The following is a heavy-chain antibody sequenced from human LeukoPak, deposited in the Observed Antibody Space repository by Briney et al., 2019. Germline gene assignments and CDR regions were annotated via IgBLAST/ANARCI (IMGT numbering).Heavy chain of an antibody. J-gene: IGHJ5*02. Sequence: GGSLRLSCAASGFTFSGYSMNWVRQAPGKGLEWVSYISSSSSSIYYADSVKGRFTISRDNSKNTLYLQMNSLRAEDTAVYYCAKKYSTGLDPWGQGTLVTVSS. D-gene: IGHD1-26*01. CDR2: ISSSSSSI. CDR3: AKKYSTGLDP. CDR1: GFTFSGYS. V-gene: IGHV3-48*01.